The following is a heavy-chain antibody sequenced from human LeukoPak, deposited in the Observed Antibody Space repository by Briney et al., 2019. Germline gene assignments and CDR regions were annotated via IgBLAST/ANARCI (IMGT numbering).Heavy chain of an antibody. J-gene: IGHJ4*02. CDR1: GFTFSSYW. D-gene: IGHD3-22*01. CDR2: IKQDGSEK. V-gene: IGHV3-7*01. Sequence: QPGGSLRLSCAASGFTFSSYWMSWVRQAPGKGLEWVANIKQDGSEKYYVDSVKGRFTTSRDNAKNSLYLQMNSLRAEDTAVYYCARAGPYYDSSGYYHFDYWGQGTLVTVSS. CDR3: ARAGPYYDSSGYYHFDY.